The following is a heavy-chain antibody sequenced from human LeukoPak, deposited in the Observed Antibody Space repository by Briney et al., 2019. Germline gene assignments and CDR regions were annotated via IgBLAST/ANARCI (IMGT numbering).Heavy chain of an antibody. D-gene: IGHD5-18*01. CDR2: INPSGGST. V-gene: IGHV1-46*01. CDR3: ARAMGTVYYYYYMDV. J-gene: IGHJ6*03. Sequence: GASVKVSCKASGYTFTSYYMHWVRQAPGQGLEWMGIINPSGGSTSYAQKFQGRVTMTRDTSISTAYMELSRLRSDDTAVYYCARAMGTVYYYYYMDVWGKGTTVTVSS. CDR1: GYTFTSYY.